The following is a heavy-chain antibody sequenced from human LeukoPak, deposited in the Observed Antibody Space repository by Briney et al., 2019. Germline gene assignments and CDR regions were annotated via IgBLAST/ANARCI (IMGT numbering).Heavy chain of an antibody. CDR3: ARDGTRQNPIGYDINY. V-gene: IGHV1-2*02. CDR1: GYTFTGYY. D-gene: IGHD3-9*01. J-gene: IGHJ4*02. Sequence: ASVKVSCKASGYTFTGYYMHWVRQAPGQGLEWMGWINPNSGGTNYAQTFQGRATMTRDTSISTAYMELSRLRSDDTAVYYCARDGTRQNPIGYDINYWGQGTLVTVSS. CDR2: INPNSGGT.